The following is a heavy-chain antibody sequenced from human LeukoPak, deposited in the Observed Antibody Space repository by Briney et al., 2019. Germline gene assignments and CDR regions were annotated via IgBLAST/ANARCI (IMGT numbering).Heavy chain of an antibody. CDR3: ARGYGDYVTAFDI. V-gene: IGHV3-53*01. CDR1: GFTVSSNY. J-gene: IGHJ3*02. CDR2: IYSGGST. Sequence: GGSLRLSCAASGFTVSSNYMSWVRQAPGKGLEWVSVIYSGGSTYYADSVKGRFTISRDNSKNTLYLQMSSLRAEDTAVYYCARGYGDYVTAFDIWGQGTMVTVSS. D-gene: IGHD4-17*01.